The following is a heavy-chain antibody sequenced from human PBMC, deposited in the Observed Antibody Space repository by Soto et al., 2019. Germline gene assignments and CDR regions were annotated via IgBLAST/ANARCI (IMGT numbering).Heavy chain of an antibody. J-gene: IGHJ4*02. CDR1: GGSFSGYY. V-gene: IGHV4-34*01. CDR3: AGVVRGTTVTTGFDY. Sequence: QVQLQQWGAGLLKPSETLSLTCAVYGGSFSGYYWSWIRQPPGKGLEWIGEINHSGSTNYNPSLKSRVTISVDTSKNQFSLKLSSVTAADTAVYYCAGVVRGTTVTTGFDYWGQGTLVTVSS. D-gene: IGHD4-17*01. CDR2: INHSGST.